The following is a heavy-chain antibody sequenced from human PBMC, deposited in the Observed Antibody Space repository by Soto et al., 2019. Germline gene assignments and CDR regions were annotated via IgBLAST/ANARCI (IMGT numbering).Heavy chain of an antibody. D-gene: IGHD5-18*01. CDR1: GGSFSGYY. CDR3: AREIGDTAMVMYMDV. CDR2: INHSGST. V-gene: IGHV4-34*01. Sequence: SETLSLTCAVYGGSFSGYYWSWIRQPPGKGLEWIGEINHSGSTNYNPSLKSRVTISVDTSKNQFSLKLSSVTAADTAVYYCAREIGDTAMVMYMDVWGKGPRSPSP. J-gene: IGHJ6*03.